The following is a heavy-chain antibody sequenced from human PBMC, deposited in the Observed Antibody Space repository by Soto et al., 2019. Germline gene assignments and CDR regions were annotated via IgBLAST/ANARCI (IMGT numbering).Heavy chain of an antibody. CDR1: GDSIISTDFY. CDR3: ARHSLALRKNNWFDP. Sequence: SETLSLTCTVSGDSIISTDFYWGWVRQPPGKGLEWIGSIFYLGSSYYNPSLKSRVTMSVDTSKNQFSLRLRSVTAADTALYFCARHSLALRKNNWFDPWGQGIMVTVSS. D-gene: IGHD3-3*02. J-gene: IGHJ5*02. CDR2: IFYLGSS. V-gene: IGHV4-39*01.